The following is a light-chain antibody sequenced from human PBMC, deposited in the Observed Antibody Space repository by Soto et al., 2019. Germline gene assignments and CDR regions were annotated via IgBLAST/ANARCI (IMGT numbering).Light chain of an antibody. J-gene: IGKJ1*01. CDR2: KAS. Sequence: DIQMTQSPSTLSASVGDRVTITFRACQSVSVWLAWYQQKPGKAPKLLIYKASSVENGVPSRFSGSGSWTEFTLTISSLQPDDFALYYCQQYNSYPWKFGQGYVVEIK. V-gene: IGKV1-5*03. CDR3: QQYNSYPWK. CDR1: QSVSVW.